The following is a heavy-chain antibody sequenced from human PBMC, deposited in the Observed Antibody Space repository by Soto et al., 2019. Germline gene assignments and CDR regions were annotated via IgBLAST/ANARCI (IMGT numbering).Heavy chain of an antibody. CDR3: ARDVVGATTYYYYGMDV. Sequence: EVQLVESGGGLIQPGGSLRLACAASGFTVSSNYMSWVRQAPGKGLEWVSVIYSGGSTYYADSVKGRFTISRDKSKNMLYLQMNSLRADDTAMYYCARDVVGATTYYYYGMDVWGQGTTVTVPS. CDR1: GFTVSSNY. J-gene: IGHJ6*02. D-gene: IGHD1-26*01. V-gene: IGHV3-53*01. CDR2: IYSGGST.